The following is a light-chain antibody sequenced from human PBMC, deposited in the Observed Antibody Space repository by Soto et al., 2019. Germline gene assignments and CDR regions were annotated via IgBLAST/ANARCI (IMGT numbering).Light chain of an antibody. CDR2: GAS. J-gene: IGKJ2*01. Sequence: ENVMTQSPGTLSLSPGERVTLSCRASQSVSSNYLAWYQQKPGQAPRLLIYGASVRATGIPDRFSGSGSGTDFTLTISRLEPEDFAVYDCQQYGSSPYTFGQGTKLEIK. V-gene: IGKV3-20*01. CDR1: QSVSSNY. CDR3: QQYGSSPYT.